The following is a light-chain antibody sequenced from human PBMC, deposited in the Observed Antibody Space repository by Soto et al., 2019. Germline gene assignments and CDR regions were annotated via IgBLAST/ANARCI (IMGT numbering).Light chain of an antibody. J-gene: IGLJ1*01. CDR3: SSYTTSNTRQIV. CDR2: DVS. CDR1: SSDGGGYNY. V-gene: IGLV2-14*01. Sequence: QSALTQPASVSGSPGQSITISCTGTSSDGGGYNYVSWYQQHPGKAPKFMIYDVSNRPSGVSNRFSGSKSGNTASLTTSGLQAEDEAAYYCSSYTTSNTRQIVFGTGTKVTVL.